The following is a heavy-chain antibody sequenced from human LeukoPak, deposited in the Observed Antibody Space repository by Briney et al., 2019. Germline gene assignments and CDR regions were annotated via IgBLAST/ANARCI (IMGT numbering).Heavy chain of an antibody. Sequence: PSGTLSLTCAVSGGSISSSNWWSWVRQPPGKGLEWIGEIYHSGSTNYNPSLKSRVTISVDKSKNQFSLKLSSVTAADTAVYYCASQVYDSSGYYTVNWFDPWGQGTLVTVSS. J-gene: IGHJ5*02. CDR1: GGSISSSNW. CDR2: IYHSGST. V-gene: IGHV4-4*02. D-gene: IGHD3-22*01. CDR3: ASQVYDSSGYYTVNWFDP.